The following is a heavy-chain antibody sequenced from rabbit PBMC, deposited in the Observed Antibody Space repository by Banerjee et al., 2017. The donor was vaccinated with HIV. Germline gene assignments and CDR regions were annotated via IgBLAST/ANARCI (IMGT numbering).Heavy chain of an antibody. V-gene: IGHV1S45*01. CDR1: GFSFSSSYW. J-gene: IGHJ4*01. Sequence: QEQLEESGGGLVKPGGTLTLTCTASGFSFSSSYWICWVRQAPGKGLEWIACINNGDGNTYYASWAKGRFTISKTSSTTVTLQMTSLTAADTATYFCARDLAGAIGWNFNLWGPGTLVTVS. CDR3: ARDLAGAIGWNFNL. D-gene: IGHD4-1*01. CDR2: INNGDGNT.